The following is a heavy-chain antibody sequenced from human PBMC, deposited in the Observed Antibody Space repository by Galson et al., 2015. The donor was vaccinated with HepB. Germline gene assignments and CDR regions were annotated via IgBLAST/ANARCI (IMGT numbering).Heavy chain of an antibody. J-gene: IGHJ4*02. CDR1: GFTFSSYA. D-gene: IGHD3-22*01. CDR3: ARSAGYYDSSGYVGLSLIFDY. Sequence: SLRLSCAASGFTFSSYAMHWVRQAPGKGLEYVSAISSNGGSTYYANSVKGRFTISRDNSKNTLYLQMGSLRAEDMAVYYCARSAGYYDSSGYVGLSLIFDYWGQGTLVTVSS. V-gene: IGHV3-64*01. CDR2: ISSNGGST.